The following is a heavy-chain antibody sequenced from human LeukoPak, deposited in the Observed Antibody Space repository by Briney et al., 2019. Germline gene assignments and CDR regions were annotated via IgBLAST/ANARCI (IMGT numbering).Heavy chain of an antibody. J-gene: IGHJ4*02. Sequence: GESLKISCKGSGYSFNTYWIAWVRQMPGKGLEWMGIIYPGDSDTRYSPSFQGQVTISADESISTAYLQWSSLKASDTAMYYCARQPDYNILTGYFKGHLDYWGQGTLVTVSS. V-gene: IGHV5-51*01. CDR3: ARQPDYNILTGYFKGHLDY. CDR2: IYPGDSDT. CDR1: GYSFNTYW. D-gene: IGHD3-9*01.